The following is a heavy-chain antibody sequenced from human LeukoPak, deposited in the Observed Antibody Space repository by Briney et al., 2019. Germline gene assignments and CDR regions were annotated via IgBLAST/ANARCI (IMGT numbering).Heavy chain of an antibody. V-gene: IGHV4-31*03. J-gene: IGHJ5*02. D-gene: IGHD6-19*01. CDR1: GGSISSGGYY. CDR3: ASIDIAVAGTGWFDP. Sequence: PSETLSLTCTVSGGSISSGGYYWSWIRQHPGKGLEWIGYIYYSGSTYYNPSLKSRVTISVDTSKNQFSLKLSSVTAADTAVYYCASIDIAVAGTGWFDPWGQGTLVTVSS. CDR2: IYYSGST.